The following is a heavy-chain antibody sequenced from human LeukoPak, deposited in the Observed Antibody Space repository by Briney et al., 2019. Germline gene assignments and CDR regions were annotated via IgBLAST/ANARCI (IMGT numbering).Heavy chain of an antibody. V-gene: IGHV4-59*01. J-gene: IGHJ4*02. CDR2: IYYSGST. D-gene: IGHD3-3*01. CDR3: ARGLRFLEWSH. Sequence: SETLSLTCTVSGGSISSYYWSWIRQPPGKGLEWIGYIYYSGSTNYNPSLKRRVTISIDTSKNQFSLKVSSVTAADTAVYYCARGLRFLEWSHWGQGTLVTVSS. CDR1: GGSISSYY.